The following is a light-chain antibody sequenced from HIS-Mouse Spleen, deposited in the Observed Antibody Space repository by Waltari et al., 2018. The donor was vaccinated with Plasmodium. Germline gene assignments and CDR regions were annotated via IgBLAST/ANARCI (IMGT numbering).Light chain of an antibody. J-gene: IGLJ2*01. V-gene: IGLV1-44*01. CDR2: SNN. CDR3: CSYAGSSTFVV. Sequence: QSVLTQPPSASGTPGQRVTIPCSGSSSNIGSNTVTWYQQPPGTAPKLLINSNNQRPSGVPDRFSGSKSGNTASLTISGLQAEDEADYYCCSYAGSSTFVVFGGGTKLTVL. CDR1: SSNIGSNT.